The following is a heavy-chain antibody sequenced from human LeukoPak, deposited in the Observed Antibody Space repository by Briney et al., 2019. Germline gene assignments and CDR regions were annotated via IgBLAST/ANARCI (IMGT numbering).Heavy chain of an antibody. CDR2: INHSGST. V-gene: IGHV4-34*01. J-gene: IGHJ4*02. D-gene: IGHD6-13*01. CDR1: GGSFSGYY. Sequence: SETLSLTCAVYGGSFSGYYWSWIRQPPGKGLEWIGEINHSGSTSYNPTLKSRVTISVDTSKNQFSLRLSSVTAADTAVYYCARGDIAATGTPFDNWGQGTLVTVSS. CDR3: ARGDIAATGTPFDN.